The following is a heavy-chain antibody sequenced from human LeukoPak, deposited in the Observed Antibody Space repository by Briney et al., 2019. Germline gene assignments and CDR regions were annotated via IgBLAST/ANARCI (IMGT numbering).Heavy chain of an antibody. CDR2: IYHSGST. CDR1: GGSISTGGYY. D-gene: IGHD5-18*01. Sequence: SETLSLTCTVSGGSISTGGYYWSWIRQPPGKGLEWIGYIYHSGSTYYNPSLKSRVTISMDRSKNQFSLNLNSVTAADTAVYYCATIQPGYWGQGTLVTVSS. J-gene: IGHJ4*02. V-gene: IGHV4-30-2*01. CDR3: ATIQPGY.